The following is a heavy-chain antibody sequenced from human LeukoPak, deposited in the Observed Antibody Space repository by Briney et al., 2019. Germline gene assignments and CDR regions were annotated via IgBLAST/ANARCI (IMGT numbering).Heavy chain of an antibody. Sequence: SETLSLTCAASGGSISSSSSNCWTWVRQPPGKGLEWIGEIYHSGATNYNPSLKSRVTMLLDKSKNQFSLKLNSVTAADTAVYYCARNGGNSDFDYWGQGTLVTVSS. V-gene: IGHV4-4*02. CDR2: IYHSGAT. D-gene: IGHD4-23*01. J-gene: IGHJ4*02. CDR3: ARNGGNSDFDY. CDR1: GGSISSSSSNC.